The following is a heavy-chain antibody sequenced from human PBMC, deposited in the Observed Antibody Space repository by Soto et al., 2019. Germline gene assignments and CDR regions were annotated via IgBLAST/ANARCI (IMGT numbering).Heavy chain of an antibody. CDR3: ANHTTFYYDRTGLGDCFDY. Sequence: GGSLRLSCAASGFTFSSNAMSWVRQAPGKGLEWVSGITGSGGITDYADSVKGRLTISRDNSRNTVYLQMTYLRVEDTAVYFCANHTTFYYDRTGLGDCFDYWGQGTLVTVSS. V-gene: IGHV3-23*01. CDR2: ITGSGGIT. J-gene: IGHJ4*02. CDR1: GFTFSSNA. D-gene: IGHD3-22*01.